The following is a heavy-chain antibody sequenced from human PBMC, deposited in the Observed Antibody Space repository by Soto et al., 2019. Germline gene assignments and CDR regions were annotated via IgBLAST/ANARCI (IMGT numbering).Heavy chain of an antibody. CDR1: GCSISSSSYY. V-gene: IGHV4-39*01. D-gene: IGHD1-26*01. J-gene: IGHJ5*02. CDR3: ARWNRATPNNWFDP. CDR2: IYYSGST. Sequence: SETLSLTCTVSGCSISSSSYYWGWIRQPPGKGLEWIGSIYYSGSTYYNPSLKSRVTISVDTSKNQFSLKLSSVTAADTAVYYCARWNRATPNNWFDPWGQGTLVTVSS.